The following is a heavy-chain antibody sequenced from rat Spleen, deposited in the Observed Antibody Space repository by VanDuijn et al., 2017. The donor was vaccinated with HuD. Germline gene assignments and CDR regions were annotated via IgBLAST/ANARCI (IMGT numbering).Heavy chain of an antibody. CDR2: ISRGGST. CDR3: ARLRVWDYFDY. Sequence: QVQLKESGPGLVQPSQTLSLTCTVSGFSLTSYHVSWVRQPPEKGLKWIAAISRGGSTYYNSALKSQLSISRDTAKSQVFLKMNSLQTEDTAMYFCARLRVWDYFDYWGQGVMVTVSS. CDR1: GFSLTSYH. J-gene: IGHJ2*01. V-gene: IGHV2-6*01. D-gene: IGHD1-11*01.